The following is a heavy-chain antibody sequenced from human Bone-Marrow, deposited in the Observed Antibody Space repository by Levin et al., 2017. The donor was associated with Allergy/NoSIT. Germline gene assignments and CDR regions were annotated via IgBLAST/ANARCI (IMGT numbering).Heavy chain of an antibody. Sequence: PGGSLRLSCQVSGYRFTDHWIGWVRQLPGNGLEWMGNIYPGDSETRSSPSFQGQVTMSVDKSINTAFLRWDSLSASDTAMYYCARQSDELPPYDGEWVEEHYFDNWGQGTLVSVSS. CDR3: ARQSDELPPYDGEWVEEHYFDN. V-gene: IGHV5-51*01. CDR2: IYPGDSET. CDR1: GYRFTDHW. J-gene: IGHJ4*02. D-gene: IGHD3-10*01.